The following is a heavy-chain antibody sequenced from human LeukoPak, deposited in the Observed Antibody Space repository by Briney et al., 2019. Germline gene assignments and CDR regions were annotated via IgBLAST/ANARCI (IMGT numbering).Heavy chain of an antibody. CDR2: ISAYNGNT. CDR1: GYTFTSYG. V-gene: IGHV1-18*01. Sequence: ASVKVSCKASGYTFTSYGISWARQAPGQGLEWMGWISAYNGNTNYAQKLQGRVTMTTDTSTSTAYMELRSLRSDDTAVYYCARVTGYENREYFDYWGQGTLVTVSS. CDR3: ARVTGYENREYFDY. D-gene: IGHD2/OR15-2a*01. J-gene: IGHJ4*02.